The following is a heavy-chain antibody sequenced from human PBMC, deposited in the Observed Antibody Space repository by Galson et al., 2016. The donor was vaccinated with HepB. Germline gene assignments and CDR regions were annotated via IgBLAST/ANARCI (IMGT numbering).Heavy chain of an antibody. V-gene: IGHV3-49*03. CDR3: TRCSGGSCYGEGFDY. J-gene: IGHJ4*02. Sequence: SLRLSCAASGFTFGDYAMSWFRQAPGKELDWVGFIRSKIYGGTTEYAASVKGRFTISRDDSKSIAYLQMNSLKTEDTAVYYCTRCSGGSCYGEGFDYWGQGTLVTVSS. CDR2: IRSKIYGGTT. D-gene: IGHD2-15*01. CDR1: GFTFGDYA.